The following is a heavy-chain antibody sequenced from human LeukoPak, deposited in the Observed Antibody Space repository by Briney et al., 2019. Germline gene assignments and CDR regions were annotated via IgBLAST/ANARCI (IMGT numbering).Heavy chain of an antibody. CDR3: AKDKSRGPMVRGVIISYGMDV. CDR2: ISGSGGST. Sequence: PGGSLRLSCAASGFTLSSYAMSWVRQAPGKGLEWVSAISGSGGSTYYADSVKGRFTISRDNSKNTLYLQMNSLRAEDTAVYYCAKDKSRGPMVRGVIISYGMDVWGQGTTVTVSS. V-gene: IGHV3-23*01. CDR1: GFTLSSYA. D-gene: IGHD3-10*01. J-gene: IGHJ6*02.